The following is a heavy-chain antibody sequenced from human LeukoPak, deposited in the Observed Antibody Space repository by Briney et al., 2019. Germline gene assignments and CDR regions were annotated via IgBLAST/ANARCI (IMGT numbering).Heavy chain of an antibody. Sequence: GGSLRLSCAASGFTFGSYTMSWVRQAPGKGLEWVSGITATGSRTYYADSVKGRFTISRDSSKNTLYLQLNSLEVDDTAVYYCATSMGGGNVDYWGQGTLVTVSS. D-gene: IGHD3-16*01. CDR3: ATSMGGGNVDY. CDR2: ITATGSRT. CDR1: GFTFGSYT. V-gene: IGHV3-23*01. J-gene: IGHJ4*02.